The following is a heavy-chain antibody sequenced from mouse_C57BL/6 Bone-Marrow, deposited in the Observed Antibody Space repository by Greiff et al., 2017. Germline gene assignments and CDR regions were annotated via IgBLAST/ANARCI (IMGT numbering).Heavy chain of an antibody. D-gene: IGHD2-2*01. J-gene: IGHJ3*01. V-gene: IGHV1-50*01. CDR3: ARGGNGDDGFAY. Sequence: QVQLQQPGAELVKPGASVKLSCKASGYTFTSYWMQWVKQRPGQGLEWIGEIDPSDSYTNYNQKFKGKATLTVDTSSSTAYMQLSSLTSEDSAVYYCARGGNGDDGFAYWGQGSLVTVAA. CDR2: IDPSDSYT. CDR1: GYTFTSYW.